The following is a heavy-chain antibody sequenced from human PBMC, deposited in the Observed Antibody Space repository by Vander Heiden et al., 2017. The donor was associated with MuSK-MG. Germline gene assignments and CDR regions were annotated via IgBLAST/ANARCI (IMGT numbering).Heavy chain of an antibody. CDR2: ISSSSSTI. J-gene: IGHJ4*02. V-gene: IGHV3-48*02. Sequence: EVQLVESGGGLVQPGGSLRLSCPASGFPFSSYRLNWVRQAPGKGLEWVSYISSSSSTIYYADSVKGRFTISRDNAKNSLYLQMNSLRDEDTAVYYCARAPNYDILTGYHNLDFDYWGQGTLVTVSS. D-gene: IGHD3-9*01. CDR3: ARAPNYDILTGYHNLDFDY. CDR1: GFPFSSYR.